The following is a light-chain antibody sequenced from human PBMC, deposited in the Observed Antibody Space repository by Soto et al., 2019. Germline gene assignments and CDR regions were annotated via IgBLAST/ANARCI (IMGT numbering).Light chain of an antibody. V-gene: IGKV3-11*01. Sequence: EIVLTQSPATLSLSPGERATLSCRASQTVSSSLAWYQQKPGQAPRLLIYEASNRATGIPARFSGSGSGADFTLTISSLQSEDFAVYYCQQFYNWPFTFGQGTRLEIK. CDR3: QQFYNWPFT. J-gene: IGKJ5*01. CDR2: EAS. CDR1: QTVSSS.